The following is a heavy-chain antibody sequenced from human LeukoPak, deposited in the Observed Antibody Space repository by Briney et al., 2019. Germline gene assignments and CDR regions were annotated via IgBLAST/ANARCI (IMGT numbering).Heavy chain of an antibody. J-gene: IGHJ4*02. CDR2: INPNSGGT. Sequence: ASVKVSCKASGYTFTGYYMHWVRQAPGQGLEWMGWINPNSGGTNYAQKFQGRVTMTRDTSISTAYMELSRLRSDDTAVYYCARETRVTYYGSGSYPLDYWGQGTLVTVSS. V-gene: IGHV1-2*02. D-gene: IGHD3-10*01. CDR3: ARETRVTYYGSGSYPLDY. CDR1: GYTFTGYY.